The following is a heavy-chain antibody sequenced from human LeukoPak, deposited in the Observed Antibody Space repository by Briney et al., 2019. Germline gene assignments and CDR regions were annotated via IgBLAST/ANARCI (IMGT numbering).Heavy chain of an antibody. CDR2: ISAYNGNT. V-gene: IGHV1-18*01. J-gene: IGHJ4*02. CDR1: GFTFNNYG. CDR3: ARDLRVTRGPDY. Sequence: GGSLRLSCAPSGFTFNNYGMHWVRQAPGQGLEWMAWISAYNGNTNYAQKLQGRVTMTTDTSTSTAYMELRSLRSDDTAVYYCARDLRVTRGPDYWGQGTLVTVSS.